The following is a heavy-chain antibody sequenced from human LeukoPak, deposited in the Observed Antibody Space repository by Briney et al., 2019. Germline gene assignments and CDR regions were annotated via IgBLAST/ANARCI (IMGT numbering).Heavy chain of an antibody. CDR3: ARQGITVTGVDY. V-gene: IGHV5-51*01. CDR2: IYPGDSDT. CDR1: GYSFITYW. J-gene: IGHJ4*02. D-gene: IGHD6-19*01. Sequence: GESLRISCKGSGYSFITYWIAWVRQMPGKGLEWMGIIYPGDSDTRYRPSFQGQVTISADKSISTAYLQWSSLKASDTAMYYCARQGITVTGVDYWGQGTLVTVSS.